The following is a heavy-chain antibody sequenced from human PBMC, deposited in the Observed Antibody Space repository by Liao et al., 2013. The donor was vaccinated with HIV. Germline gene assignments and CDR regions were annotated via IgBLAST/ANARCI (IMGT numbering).Heavy chain of an antibody. J-gene: IGHJ4*02. CDR2: VSNSGSA. CDR3: ARGGSFFDD. V-gene: IGHV4-4*07. CDR1: GGSISSYY. D-gene: IGHD5-12*01. Sequence: QVQLQESGPGLMKPSETLSLTCTVSGGSISSYYWNWIRQPAGKGLEWIGRVSNSGSANYNPSLRIRVTMSVDTSKNRFSLHLNSVTAADTAVYYCARGGSFFDDWGRGTLVTVSS.